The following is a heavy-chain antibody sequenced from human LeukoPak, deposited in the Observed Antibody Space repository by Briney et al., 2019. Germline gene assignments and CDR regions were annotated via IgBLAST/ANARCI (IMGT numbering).Heavy chain of an antibody. D-gene: IGHD3-10*01. CDR3: ARNSYRNYYGSGSYPHYFDY. V-gene: IGHV4-31*03. CDR1: GGSISSGGYY. CDR2: IYYSGST. Sequence: SQTLSLTCTVSGGSISSGGYYWSWIRQHPGKGLEWIGYIYYSGSTYYNPSLKSRVTISVDTSKNQFSLKLSSVTAADTAVNYCARNSYRNYYGSGSYPHYFDYWGQGTLVTVSS. J-gene: IGHJ4*02.